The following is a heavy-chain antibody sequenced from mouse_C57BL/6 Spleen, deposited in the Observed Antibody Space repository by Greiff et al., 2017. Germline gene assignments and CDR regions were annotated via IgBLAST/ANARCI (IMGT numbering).Heavy chain of an antibody. V-gene: IGHV1-82*01. CDR2: IYPGDGDT. CDR1: GYAFSSSW. CDR3: ARRGKLDSSGHYAMDY. J-gene: IGHJ4*01. D-gene: IGHD3-2*02. Sequence: QVQLKESGPELVKPGASVKISCKASGYAFSSSWMNWVKQRPGKGLEWIGRIYPGDGDTNYNGKFKGKATLTADKSSSTAYMQLSSLTSEDSAVYFCARRGKLDSSGHYAMDYWGQGTSVTVSS.